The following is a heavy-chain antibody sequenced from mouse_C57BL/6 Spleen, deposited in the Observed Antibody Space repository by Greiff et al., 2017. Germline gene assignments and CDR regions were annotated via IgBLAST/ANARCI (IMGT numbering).Heavy chain of an antibody. D-gene: IGHD2-4*01. CDR3: AKEGDYDYWYFDV. CDR1: GFSLTSYG. J-gene: IGHJ1*03. V-gene: IGHV2-5*01. CDR2: IWRGGST. Sequence: VKLQESGPGLVQPSQSLSITCTVSGFSLTSYGVHWVRQSPGKGLEWLGVIWRGGSTDYNAAFMSRLSITKDNSKSQVFFKMNSLQADDTAIYYCAKEGDYDYWYFDVWGTGTTVTVSS.